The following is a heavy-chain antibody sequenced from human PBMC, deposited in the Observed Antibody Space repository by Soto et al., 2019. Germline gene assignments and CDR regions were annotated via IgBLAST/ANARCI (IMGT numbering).Heavy chain of an antibody. D-gene: IGHD3-3*01. CDR3: AKGNDFWSGRNSYV. J-gene: IGHJ6*04. CDR2: ISGSGGST. Sequence: GGSLRLSCAASGFTFSSYAMCWVRQAPGKGLEWVSAISGSGGSTYYADSVKGRFTISRDNSKNTLYLQMNSLRAEDTAVYYCAKGNDFWSGRNSYVWGKGTTVTVSS. CDR1: GFTFSSYA. V-gene: IGHV3-23*01.